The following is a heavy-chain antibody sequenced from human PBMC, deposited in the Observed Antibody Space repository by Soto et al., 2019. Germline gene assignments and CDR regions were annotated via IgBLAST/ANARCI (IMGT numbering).Heavy chain of an antibody. Sequence: GASVKVSCKASGYTFTNYGITWVRQAPGQGLEWMGWISAYNGNTNYAQKLQGRVTMTTDTSTSTAYMELRSLRSDDTAVYYCARIVGADRRWFDPWGQGTLVNVSS. CDR3: ARIVGADRRWFDP. V-gene: IGHV1-18*01. CDR1: GYTFTNYG. D-gene: IGHD1-26*01. CDR2: ISAYNGNT. J-gene: IGHJ5*02.